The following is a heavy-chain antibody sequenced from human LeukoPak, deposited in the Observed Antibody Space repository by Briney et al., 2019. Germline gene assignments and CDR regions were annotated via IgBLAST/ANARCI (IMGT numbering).Heavy chain of an antibody. CDR3: ATARLTTVTTRPLPDY. Sequence: ASVKVSCKVSGYTLTELSTHWVRQAPGKGLEWMGGFDQDGETIYAQKFQGRVTMIEDTSTDTFYMELSSLRSEDTAVYYCATARLTTVTTRPLPDYWGQGTLVAVSS. V-gene: IGHV1-24*01. D-gene: IGHD4-17*01. J-gene: IGHJ4*02. CDR1: GYTLTELS. CDR2: FDQDGET.